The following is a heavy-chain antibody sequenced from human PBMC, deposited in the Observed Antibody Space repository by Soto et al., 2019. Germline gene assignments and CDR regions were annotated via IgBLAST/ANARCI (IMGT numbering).Heavy chain of an antibody. V-gene: IGHV4-31*02. CDR2: INYSGST. Sequence: SETLSLSWSVSGASITRGGHYWSWIRQQRGEGLEWIGYINYSGSTYYNPSLKSRVTISVDTSKNQFSLKLSSVTAADTAVYYCARGDYDILTGYYTHFDYWGQGTLVTVSS. CDR1: GASITRGGHY. D-gene: IGHD3-9*01. J-gene: IGHJ4*02. CDR3: ARGDYDILTGYYTHFDY.